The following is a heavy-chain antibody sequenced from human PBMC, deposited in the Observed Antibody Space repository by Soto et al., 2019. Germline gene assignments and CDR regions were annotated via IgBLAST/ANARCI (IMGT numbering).Heavy chain of an antibody. CDR3: ARPPFYYDSSGGMHV. V-gene: IGHV3-48*02. J-gene: IGHJ6*02. D-gene: IGHD3-22*01. Sequence: EVQLVESGGGLVQPGGSLRLSCAASGFTFSSYSMSWVRQAPGKGLEWVSYISSSSSTIYYADSVKGRFTISRDNAKNSLYQQMNSLRDEETAVYYCARPPFYYDSSGGMHVWGQGTTVTVSS. CDR2: ISSSSSTI. CDR1: GFTFSSYS.